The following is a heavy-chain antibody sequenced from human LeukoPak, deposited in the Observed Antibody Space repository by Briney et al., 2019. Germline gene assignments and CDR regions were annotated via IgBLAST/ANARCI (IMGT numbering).Heavy chain of an antibody. J-gene: IGHJ4*02. CDR2: MSGGGLST. CDR1: DSTISTYA. CDR3: AKDRISGQGGAARILDY. V-gene: IGHV3-23*01. D-gene: IGHD6-6*01. Sequence: GGSLRLSCAAPDSTISTYAVTWVRQVPGKGLEWVSVMSGGGLSTYYARSVKGRFTISRDTSKNTLYLQMNSLGADDTALYYCAKDRISGQGGAARILDYWGQGILVTVSS.